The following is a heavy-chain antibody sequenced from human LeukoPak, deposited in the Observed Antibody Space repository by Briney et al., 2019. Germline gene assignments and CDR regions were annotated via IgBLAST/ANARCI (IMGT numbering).Heavy chain of an antibody. CDR3: ARAPGDNWFDP. CDR1: GGPISGYY. J-gene: IGHJ5*02. V-gene: IGHV4-59*06. CDR2: IFYTGST. Sequence: SETLSLTCSVSGGPISGYYWTWIRQRPGTGLEWIGYIFYTGSTYYNPSLKSRVTISVDTSKNQFSLKLSSVTAADTAVYYCARAPGDNWFDPWGQGTLVTVSS.